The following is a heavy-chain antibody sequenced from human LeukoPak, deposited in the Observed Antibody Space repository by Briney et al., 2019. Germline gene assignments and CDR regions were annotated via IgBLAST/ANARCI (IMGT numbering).Heavy chain of an antibody. V-gene: IGHV4-4*07. J-gene: IGHJ4*02. CDR2: IHTSGST. CDR1: GGSISSYY. CDR3: VRDRYYYDSSGYRLLDY. D-gene: IGHD3-22*01. Sequence: SETLSLTCTVSGGSISSYYWSWIRQPAGKGLEWIGRIHTSGSTNYNPSLKSRVTMSGDTSKNQFSLNLSPVTAADTAVYYCVRDRYYYDSSGYRLLDYWGQGTLVTVSS.